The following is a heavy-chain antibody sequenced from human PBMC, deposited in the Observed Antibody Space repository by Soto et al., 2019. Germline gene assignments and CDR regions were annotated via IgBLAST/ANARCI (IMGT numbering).Heavy chain of an antibody. CDR1: FSAYG. V-gene: IGHV3-30*18. J-gene: IGHJ6*02. CDR3: AKDAYGMDV. Sequence: QVQLVESGGGVVQPGRSLRLSCAASFSAYGMHWVRQAPGKGLEWVALISYDGNNKYYADSVKGRFNISRDNSKNTVYLQMNSLRAEDTAVYYCAKDAYGMDVWGQGTTVTVSS. CDR2: ISYDGNNK.